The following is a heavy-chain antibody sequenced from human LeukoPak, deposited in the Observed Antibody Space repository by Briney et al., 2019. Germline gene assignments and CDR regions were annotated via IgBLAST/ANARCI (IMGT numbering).Heavy chain of an antibody. CDR3: ATETS. J-gene: IGHJ5*02. V-gene: IGHV1-2*02. CDR2: INPNSGGI. CDR1: GYTFTDYY. Sequence: VASVKVSCKASGYTFTDYYIHWVRQAPGQGLEWMGWINPNSGGINFAQMFQGRVTMTRDTSITTAHMELRRLIFDDAAVYYCATETSWGQGTLVTVSS.